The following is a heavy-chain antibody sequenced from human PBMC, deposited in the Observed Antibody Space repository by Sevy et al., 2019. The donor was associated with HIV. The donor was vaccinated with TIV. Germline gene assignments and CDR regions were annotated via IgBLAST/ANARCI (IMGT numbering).Heavy chain of an antibody. CDR1: GFTFNSYG. V-gene: IGHV3-30*03. Sequence: GGSLRLSCEASGFTFNSYGMHWVRQAPGKGLEWVAVISNDGSEKYYADSVKGRFTISSEKSKNMVYVQMNSLRAEDTAVYYGARMFRSYGMDVWGQGTTVTVSS. CDR2: ISNDGSEK. D-gene: IGHD3-10*01. CDR3: ARMFRSYGMDV. J-gene: IGHJ6*02.